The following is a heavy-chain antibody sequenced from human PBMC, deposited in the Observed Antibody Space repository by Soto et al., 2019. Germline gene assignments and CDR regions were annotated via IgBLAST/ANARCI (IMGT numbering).Heavy chain of an antibody. Sequence: GGSLRLSCAASGFTFSSYWMSWVRQAPGKGLEWVANIKQDGSEKYYVDSVKGRFTISRDNAKNSLYLQMNSLRAEDTAVYYCARDFWSGYSYYYYGMDVWGQGTTVTVSS. CDR3: ARDFWSGYSYYYYGMDV. CDR2: IKQDGSEK. CDR1: GFTFSSYW. J-gene: IGHJ6*02. D-gene: IGHD3-3*01. V-gene: IGHV3-7*04.